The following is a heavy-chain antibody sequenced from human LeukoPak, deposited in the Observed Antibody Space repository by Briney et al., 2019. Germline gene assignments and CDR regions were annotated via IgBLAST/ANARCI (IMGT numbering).Heavy chain of an antibody. CDR3: ASSSDSSGYYGVLPPV. Sequence: SGTLSLTCAVSGGSISSSNWWSWVRQPPGKGLEWIGEIYHSGSTYYNPSLKSRVTISVDRSKNQFSLKLSSVTAADTAVYYCASSSDSSGYYGVLPPVWGQGTLVTVSS. CDR2: IYHSGST. CDR1: GGSISSSNW. J-gene: IGHJ4*02. V-gene: IGHV4-4*02. D-gene: IGHD3-22*01.